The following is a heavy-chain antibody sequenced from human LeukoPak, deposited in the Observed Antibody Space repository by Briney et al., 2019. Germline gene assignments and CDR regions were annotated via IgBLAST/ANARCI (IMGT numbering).Heavy chain of an antibody. CDR1: GGSISSSSYY. CDR2: IYYSGST. CDR3: ARAPRAGEFDP. V-gene: IGHV4-39*01. D-gene: IGHD3-16*01. Sequence: SETLSLTCTVSGGSISSSSYYWGWIRQPPGKGLEWIGSIYYSGSTYYNPSLKSRVTISVDTSKNQFSLKLSSVTAADTAVYYCARAPRAGEFDPWGQGTLVTVSS. J-gene: IGHJ5*02.